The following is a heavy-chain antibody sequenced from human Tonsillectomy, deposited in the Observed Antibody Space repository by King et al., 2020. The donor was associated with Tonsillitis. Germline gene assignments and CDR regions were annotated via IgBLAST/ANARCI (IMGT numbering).Heavy chain of an antibody. Sequence: QLVQSGAEVKKPGASVKVSCKASGYTLTSYYMHWVRQAPGQGLEWMGIVNPSGGSTSYAQKFQGRVTMTRDTSTNTVYMEVSSLRSEDTAVYYCARGRRLAASGIHYGMDVWGQGTTVTVSS. D-gene: IGHD6-13*01. CDR3: ARGRRLAASGIHYGMDV. CDR1: GYTLTSYY. V-gene: IGHV1-46*01. J-gene: IGHJ6*02. CDR2: VNPSGGST.